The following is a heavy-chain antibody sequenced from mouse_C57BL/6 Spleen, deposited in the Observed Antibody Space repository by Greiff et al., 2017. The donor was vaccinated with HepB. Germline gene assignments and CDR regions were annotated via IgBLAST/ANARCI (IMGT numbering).Heavy chain of an antibody. D-gene: IGHD2-2*01. Sequence: QVQLQQPGAELVKPGASVKMSCKASGYTFTSYWITWVKQRPGQGLEWIGDIYPGSGSTNYNEKFKGKATLTVDTSSSTAYLQLNSLASEDSAVYYWASRWFKLDYWGQGTTLTVSS. J-gene: IGHJ2*01. CDR1: GYTFTSYW. CDR3: ASRWFKLDY. CDR2: IYPGSGST. V-gene: IGHV1-55*01.